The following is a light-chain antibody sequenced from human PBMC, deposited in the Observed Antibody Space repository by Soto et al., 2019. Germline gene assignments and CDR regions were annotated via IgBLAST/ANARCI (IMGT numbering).Light chain of an antibody. J-gene: IGLJ3*02. V-gene: IGLV2-14*01. CDR2: EVS. Sequence: QSALTQPASVSGSPGQSITISCTGTSSDVGGHNYVSWYQQHPGKAPKLIIYEVSNRPSGVSYRFSASKSGNTASLTISGLQAEDEADYYCNSYTSRMTWVFGGGTKVTVL. CDR3: NSYTSRMTWV. CDR1: SSDVGGHNY.